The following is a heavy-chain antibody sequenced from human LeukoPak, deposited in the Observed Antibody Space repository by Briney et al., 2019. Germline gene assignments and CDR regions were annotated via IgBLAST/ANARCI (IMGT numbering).Heavy chain of an antibody. CDR1: GGSISSSNCF. D-gene: IGHD3-22*01. CDR2: VYHSGST. Sequence: SETLSLTCTVSGGSISSSNCFWGWIRQPPGKGLEWIGSVYHSGSTYYNPSLKSRVTISVDTSKNQFSLKLSSVTAADTAVYYCARGRHDSSGPMERPFDYWGQGTLVTVSS. V-gene: IGHV4-39*07. CDR3: ARGRHDSSGPMERPFDY. J-gene: IGHJ4*02.